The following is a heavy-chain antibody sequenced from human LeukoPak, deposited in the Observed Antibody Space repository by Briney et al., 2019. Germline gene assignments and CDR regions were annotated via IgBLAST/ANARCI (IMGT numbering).Heavy chain of an antibody. CDR2: ISSSSSYI. CDR1: GFTFSSYS. D-gene: IGHD6-19*01. J-gene: IGHJ3*02. Sequence: GGSLRLSCAASGFTFSSYSMNWVRQAPGKGLEWVSSISSSSSYIYYADSVKGRFTISRDNSKNTLYLQMNSLRAEDTAVYYCAKGLVSAPFGAFDIWGQGTMVTVSS. CDR3: AKGLVSAPFGAFDI. V-gene: IGHV3-21*04.